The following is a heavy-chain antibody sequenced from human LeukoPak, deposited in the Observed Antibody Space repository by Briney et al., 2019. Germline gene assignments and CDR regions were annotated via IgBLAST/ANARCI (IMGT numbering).Heavy chain of an antibody. CDR3: ARHRVTRKYFDY. J-gene: IGHJ4*02. D-gene: IGHD4-11*01. CDR1: GGSISSSSYY. V-gene: IGHV4-39*01. Sequence: KPSVTLSLTCTVSGGSISSSSYYWGWIRQPPGKGLEWIGSIYYSGSTYYNPSLKSRVTISVDTSKNQFSLKLSSVTAADTAVYYCARHRVTRKYFDYWGQGTLVTVSS. CDR2: IYYSGST.